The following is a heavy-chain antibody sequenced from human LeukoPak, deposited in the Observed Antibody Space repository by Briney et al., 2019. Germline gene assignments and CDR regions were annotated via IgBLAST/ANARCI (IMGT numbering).Heavy chain of an antibody. CDR2: IKPDGSEA. J-gene: IGHJ3*02. V-gene: IGHV3-7*01. D-gene: IGHD5-24*01. Sequence: PGGSLRLSCGVSGFTFSDYWMTWVRQAPGKGLEWLASIKPDGSEAYYVDSVKGRFTISRDNAKNSLYPQMNSLRAEGTAVYFCARVSNYIFDIWGQGTMVIVSS. CDR3: ARVSNYIFDI. CDR1: GFTFSDYW.